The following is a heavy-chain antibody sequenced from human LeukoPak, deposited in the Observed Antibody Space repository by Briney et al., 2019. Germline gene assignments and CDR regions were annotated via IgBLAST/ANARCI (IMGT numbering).Heavy chain of an antibody. D-gene: IGHD5-18*01. J-gene: IGHJ4*02. CDR1: GFTFSSYT. CDR3: ARDVSSGYTYGFIDY. CDR2: ISGSSSYI. V-gene: IGHV3-21*01. Sequence: GGSLRLSCAASGFTFSSYTMHWVRQAPGKGLEWVSSISGSSSYIYYADSVKGRFTISRDHAKNSLYLQMNSLRAEDTAVYFCARDVSSGYTYGFIDYWGLGTLVTVSS.